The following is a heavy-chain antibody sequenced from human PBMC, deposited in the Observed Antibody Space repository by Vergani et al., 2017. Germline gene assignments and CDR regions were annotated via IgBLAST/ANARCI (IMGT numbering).Heavy chain of an antibody. CDR1: GGSFSGYY. Sequence: QVQLQQWGAGLLKPSETLSLTCAVYGGSFSGYYWSWIRQPPGKGLEWIGEINHSGSTNYNPSLKSRVTISVDTSKNQFSLKLSSVTAADTAVYYCARGRXRNYYDSSGYQTYYYYYGMDVWGQGTTVTVSS. D-gene: IGHD3-22*01. J-gene: IGHJ6*02. CDR3: ARGRXRNYYDSSGYQTYYYYYGMDV. CDR2: INHSGST. V-gene: IGHV4-34*01.